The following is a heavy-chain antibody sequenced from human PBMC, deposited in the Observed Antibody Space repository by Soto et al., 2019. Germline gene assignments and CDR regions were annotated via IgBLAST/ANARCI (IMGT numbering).Heavy chain of an antibody. CDR2: IIPILGIA. D-gene: IGHD4-17*01. J-gene: IGHJ3*02. V-gene: IGHV1-69*02. CDR1: GGTFSSYT. Sequence: SVKVSCKASGGTFSSYTISWVRQAPGQGLEWMGRIIPILGIANYAQKFQGRVTITADTSTSTAYMELSSLRSEDTAVYYCARSYGEDASDICGQGIMVTVSS. CDR3: ARSYGEDASDI.